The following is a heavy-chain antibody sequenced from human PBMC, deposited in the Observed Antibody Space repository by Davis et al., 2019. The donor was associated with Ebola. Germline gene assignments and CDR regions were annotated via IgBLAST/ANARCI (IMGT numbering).Heavy chain of an antibody. J-gene: IGHJ6*02. V-gene: IGHV3-21*01. CDR3: GRDLEGSFDYYYYGMDV. CDR2: ISRSSIYI. Sequence: GESLKISCAASNITFSSHPMNWVRQAPGKGLEWVASISRSSIYIYYSDSVKGRFTISRDNARNSLYLQMNSLRAEDTAVYYCGRDLEGSFDYYYYGMDVWGQGTTVTVSS. CDR1: NITFSSHP.